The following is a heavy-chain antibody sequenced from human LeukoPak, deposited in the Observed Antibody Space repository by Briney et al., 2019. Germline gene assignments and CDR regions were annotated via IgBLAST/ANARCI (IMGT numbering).Heavy chain of an antibody. J-gene: IGHJ4*02. CDR2: IYYSGST. D-gene: IGHD5-12*01. CDR3: ARRARDVVASIYRGSFDY. V-gene: IGHV4-39*01. CDR1: GGSISSSNYY. Sequence: PSETLSLTCTVSGGSISSSNYYWGWIRQPPGKGLEWIGSIYYSGSTDYNPSLKSRVSISVDTSNNQFSLKVSSVTAADTAVYYCARRARDVVASIYRGSFDYWGQGTLVAVSS.